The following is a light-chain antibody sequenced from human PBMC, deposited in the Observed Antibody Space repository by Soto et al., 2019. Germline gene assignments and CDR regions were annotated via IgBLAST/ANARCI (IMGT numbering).Light chain of an antibody. Sequence: DIVMTQSPDSLAVSLGERATIDCRSSQSLLYSSNNKNYLAWYQQKPGQPPTLLIYWSSTRESGVPDRFSGSGSGTDFTLTISSLQAEDVAVYYCHQYYSTPWTFGQGTKVEIK. V-gene: IGKV4-1*01. CDR1: QSLLYSSNNKNY. CDR2: WSS. J-gene: IGKJ1*01. CDR3: HQYYSTPWT.